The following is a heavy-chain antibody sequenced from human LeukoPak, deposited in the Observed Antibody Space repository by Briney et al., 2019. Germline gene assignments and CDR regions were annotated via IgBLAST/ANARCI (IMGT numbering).Heavy chain of an antibody. CDR1: GFTFSSYW. V-gene: IGHV3-74*01. CDR3: TLGTYYYDSSGYYYEYFQH. Sequence: GGSLRLSCAASGFTFSSYWMHWVRQAPGKGLVWVSRINSDGSSTGYADSVKGRFTISRDNAKNTLYLQMNSLRAEDTAVYYCTLGTYYYDSSGYYYEYFQHWGQGTLVTVSS. CDR2: INSDGSST. D-gene: IGHD3-22*01. J-gene: IGHJ1*01.